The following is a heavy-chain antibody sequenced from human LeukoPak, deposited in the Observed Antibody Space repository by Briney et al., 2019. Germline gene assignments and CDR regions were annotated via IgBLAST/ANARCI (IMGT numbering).Heavy chain of an antibody. D-gene: IGHD3-10*01. V-gene: IGHV3-21*01. CDR3: ARDSNEITMVRGLNFDY. CDR2: ISSSSSYI. CDR1: GFTFSSYS. J-gene: IGHJ4*02. Sequence: PGGSLRLSCAASGFTFSSYSMNWVRQAPGKGLEWVSSISSSSSYIYYADSVKGRFTISRDNAKNSLYLQMNSLRAEDTAVYYCARDSNEITMVRGLNFDYWGQGTLVTVSS.